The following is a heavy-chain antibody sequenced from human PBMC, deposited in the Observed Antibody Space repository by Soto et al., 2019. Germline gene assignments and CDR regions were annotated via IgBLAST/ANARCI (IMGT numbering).Heavy chain of an antibody. Sequence: GGSPRLSCAASGFTFSSYSMNWVRQAPGKGLEWVSYISSSSSTIYYADSVKGRFTISRDNAKNSLYLQMNSLRDEDTAVYYCARDQGAACAGTACNWFDPWGQGTLVTVSS. J-gene: IGHJ5*02. D-gene: IGHD6-13*01. CDR1: GFTFSSYS. CDR3: ARDQGAACAGTACNWFDP. CDR2: ISSSSSTI. V-gene: IGHV3-48*02.